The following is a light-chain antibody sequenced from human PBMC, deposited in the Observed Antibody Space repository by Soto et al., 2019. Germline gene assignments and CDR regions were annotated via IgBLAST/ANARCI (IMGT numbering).Light chain of an antibody. CDR2: KAS. CDR3: QHYNSYSEA. Sequence: DIQRSQPPSTLSGSVGDRETTTSRASQTISSWLAWYQQKPGKAPKLLIYKASTLKSGVPSRFSGSGSGTEFTLTISSLQPDDFATYYCQHYNSYSEAFGQGTKVDIK. CDR1: QTISSW. V-gene: IGKV1-5*03. J-gene: IGKJ1*01.